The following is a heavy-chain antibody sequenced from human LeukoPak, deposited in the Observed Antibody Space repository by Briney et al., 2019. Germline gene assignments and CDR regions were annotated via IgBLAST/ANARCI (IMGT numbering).Heavy chain of an antibody. D-gene: IGHD2-21*02. CDR1: GFTFSSYG. CDR2: ISYDGSNK. J-gene: IGHJ1*01. Sequence: PGGSLRLSCAASGFTFSSYGMHWVRQAPGKGLEWVTVISYDGSNKYYADSVKGRFTISRDNSKNTLYLQMNSLRAEDTAVYYCAKDRTAWGDVEYFQHWGQGTLVTVSS. CDR3: AKDRTAWGDVEYFQH. V-gene: IGHV3-30*18.